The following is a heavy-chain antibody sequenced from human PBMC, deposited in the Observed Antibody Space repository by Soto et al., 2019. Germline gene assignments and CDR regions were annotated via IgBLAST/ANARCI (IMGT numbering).Heavy chain of an antibody. CDR3: ARDHDLEWLRFKSADAFDI. CDR2: ISAYNGNT. Sequence: ASVKVSCKASGYTFTSYGISWVRQAPGQGLEWMGWISAYNGNTNYAQKLQGRVTMTTDTSTSTAYMELRSLRSDDTAVYYCARDHDLEWLRFKSADAFDIWGQGTMVTVSS. V-gene: IGHV1-18*01. J-gene: IGHJ3*02. D-gene: IGHD5-12*01. CDR1: GYTFTSYG.